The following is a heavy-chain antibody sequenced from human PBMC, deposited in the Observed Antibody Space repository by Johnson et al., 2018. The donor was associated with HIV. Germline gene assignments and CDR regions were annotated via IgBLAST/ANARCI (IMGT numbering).Heavy chain of an antibody. CDR1: GFTFNNYP. Sequence: QVQLVESGGGVVQPGRSLRLSCAVSGFTFNNYPMHWVRQAPGKGLEWVAVISYDGSNKYYGDSVKGRFTISRDNSKNTLYLQMNSLRAEDTAVYYCARTTYSSPGAFDIWGQGTMVTVSS. CDR2: ISYDGSNK. D-gene: IGHD6-19*01. V-gene: IGHV3-30*04. CDR3: ARTTYSSPGAFDI. J-gene: IGHJ3*02.